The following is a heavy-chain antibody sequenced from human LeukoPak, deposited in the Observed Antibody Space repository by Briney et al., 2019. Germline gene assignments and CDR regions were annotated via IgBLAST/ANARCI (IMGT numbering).Heavy chain of an antibody. V-gene: IGHV3-48*02. CDR3: ARARASGRSGFDY. CDR1: GFIFSNYG. CDR2: ISSSSSTI. Sequence: GGSLRLSCAASGFIFSNYGMNWVRQAPGKGLEWVSYISSSSSTIYYADSVKGRFTISRDNAKNSLDLQMNSLRDEDTAVYYCARARASGRSGFDYWGQGTLVTVSS. D-gene: IGHD2-15*01. J-gene: IGHJ4*02.